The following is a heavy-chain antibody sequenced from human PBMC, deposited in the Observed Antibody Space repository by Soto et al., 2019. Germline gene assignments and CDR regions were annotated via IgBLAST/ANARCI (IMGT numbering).Heavy chain of an antibody. CDR2: ISGSDATI. V-gene: IGHV3-11*01. CDR3: ARGHYYGVDV. D-gene: IGHD3-10*01. Sequence: GGSLRLSCAASGFSLRDHYLAWIRQAPGKGLEWVSYISGSDATIYYGDPVKGRFTISRDSSKDSVFLQMNSLRGEDTAVYFCARGHYYGVDVWGQGTSVTVSS. J-gene: IGHJ6*02. CDR1: GFSLRDHY.